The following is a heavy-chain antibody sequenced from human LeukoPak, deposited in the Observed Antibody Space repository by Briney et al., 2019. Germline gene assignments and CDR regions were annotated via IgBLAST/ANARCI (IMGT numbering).Heavy chain of an antibody. V-gene: IGHV3-48*01. CDR2: ISSSSSTI. Sequence: GGSLRLSCAASGFTFSSYSMNWVRQAPGKGLEWVSYISSSSSTIYYADSVKGRFTISRDNAKNSLYLQMSSLRAEDTAVYYCARPLGSCFDYWGQGTLVTVSS. J-gene: IGHJ4*02. D-gene: IGHD6-13*01. CDR3: ARPLGSCFDY. CDR1: GFTFSSYS.